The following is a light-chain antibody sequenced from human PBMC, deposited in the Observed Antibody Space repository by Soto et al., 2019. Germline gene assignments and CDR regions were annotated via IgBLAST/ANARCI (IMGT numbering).Light chain of an antibody. CDR2: DAS. V-gene: IGKV3-11*01. J-gene: IGKJ1*01. Sequence: EVVLTQSAATLSLSPGERGTLSCRASQYITIYLAWYQQKPGQAPRLLIYDASNRASGIPDRFSGSGSGTDFTLTISRLEPEDSAVYYCQQYGYSFWTFGQGTKVDIK. CDR1: QYITIY. CDR3: QQYGYSFWT.